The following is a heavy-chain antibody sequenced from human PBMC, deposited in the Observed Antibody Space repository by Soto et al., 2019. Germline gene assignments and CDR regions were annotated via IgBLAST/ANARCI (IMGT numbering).Heavy chain of an antibody. CDR2: IYYSGST. Sequence: SETLSLTCTVSGGSISSYYWSWIRQPPGKGLEWIGYIYYSGSTNYNPSLKSRVPISVDTSKNQFSLKLSSVTAADTAVYYCARHRGGIVVVPAAIDYWGQGTLVTVSS. V-gene: IGHV4-59*08. J-gene: IGHJ4*02. CDR3: ARHRGGIVVVPAAIDY. CDR1: GGSISSYY. D-gene: IGHD2-2*02.